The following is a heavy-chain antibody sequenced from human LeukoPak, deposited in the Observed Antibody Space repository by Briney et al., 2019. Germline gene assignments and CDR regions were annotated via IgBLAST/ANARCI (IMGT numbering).Heavy chain of an antibody. V-gene: IGHV1-8*01. J-gene: IGHJ4*02. Sequence: ASVKVSCTASGYTFTSYDINWVRRATGQGLEWMGWMNPTSGNTGYAQKFQGRVTMTRDTSISTAYMELSSLGSEDTAVYFCARGIEAGYDYWGQGTLVTVSS. CDR2: MNPTSGNT. CDR3: ARGIEAGYDY. D-gene: IGHD5-12*01. CDR1: GYTFTSYD.